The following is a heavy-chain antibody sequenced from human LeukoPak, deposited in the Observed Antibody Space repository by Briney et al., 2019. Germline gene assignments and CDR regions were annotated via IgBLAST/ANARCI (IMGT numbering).Heavy chain of an antibody. J-gene: IGHJ4*02. D-gene: IGHD2-2*02. CDR2: VSYDGSIN. Sequence: PGGSLRLSCAASGFTFSSHAMHWVRQAPGKGLEWVAFVSYDGSINSYADFVKGRFTISRDNSKNTLYLQMNSQRAEDTAVYFCARDLSRTYTVDYWGQGTLVTVSS. V-gene: IGHV3-30-3*01. CDR3: ARDLSRTYTVDY. CDR1: GFTFSSHA.